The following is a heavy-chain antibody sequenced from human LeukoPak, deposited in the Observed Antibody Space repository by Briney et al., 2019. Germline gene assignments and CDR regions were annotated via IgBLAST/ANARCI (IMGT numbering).Heavy chain of an antibody. CDR2: IYYTGST. CDR3: ARQGIVATSHYYYYGMDV. J-gene: IGHJ6*02. V-gene: IGHV4-39*01. CDR1: GGSISSSSYY. Sequence: PSETPSLTCTVSGGSISSSSYYWGCIRQPPGRGLEWSGSIYYTGSTYYNPSLKSRVTISVDTSKNQSSLKLNSVTAADTAVYYCARQGIVATSHYYYYGMDVWGQGTTVTVSS. D-gene: IGHD5-12*01.